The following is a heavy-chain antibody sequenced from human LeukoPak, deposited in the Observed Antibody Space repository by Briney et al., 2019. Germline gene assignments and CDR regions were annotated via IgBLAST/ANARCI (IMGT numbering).Heavy chain of an antibody. CDR1: GFTFSSYW. CDR3: ARGGIVVAGGLQYFDY. CDR2: IKQDGSEK. D-gene: IGHD6-19*01. J-gene: IGHJ4*02. V-gene: IGHV3-7*04. Sequence: GGSLRLSCVASGFTFSSYWMTWVRQAPGKGLERVANIKQDGSEKYYVDSVKGRFTISRDNAKNSLYLQMNSLRAEDTAVYYCARGGIVVAGGLQYFDYWGQGTLVTVSS.